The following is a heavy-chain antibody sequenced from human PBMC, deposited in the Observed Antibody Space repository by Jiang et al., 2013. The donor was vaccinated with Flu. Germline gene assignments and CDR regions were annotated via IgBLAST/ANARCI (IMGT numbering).Heavy chain of an antibody. J-gene: IGHJ4*02. CDR3: ATQRIATTGTSDY. V-gene: IGHV4-61*02. Sequence: PGLVKPSQTLSLTCTVSGGSVISGTYYWSWIRQPAGKGLEWIGHIHTSGSPNYNPSLRSRVTISVDTSKNQFSLELSSVTAADTAVYYCATQRIATTGTSDYWGQGTLVTVSS. CDR1: GGSVISGTYY. CDR2: IHTSGSP. D-gene: IGHD6-13*01.